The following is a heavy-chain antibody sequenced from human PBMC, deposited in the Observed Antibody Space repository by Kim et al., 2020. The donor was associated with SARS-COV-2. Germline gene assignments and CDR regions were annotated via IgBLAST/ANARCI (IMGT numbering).Heavy chain of an antibody. CDR3: ARGGGADRSRRGGAP. CDR1: GFTFSSYW. J-gene: IGHJ5*02. CDR2: IKQDGSET. V-gene: IGHV3-7*03. D-gene: IGHD1-26*01. Sequence: GGSLRLSCAASGFTFSSYWMSWVRQAPGKGLEWVANIKQDGSETYYVDSVKGRFTISRDNAKNPLYLQMNSLRAEDTAVYYCARGGGADRSRRGGAPCGEGTLVTVS.